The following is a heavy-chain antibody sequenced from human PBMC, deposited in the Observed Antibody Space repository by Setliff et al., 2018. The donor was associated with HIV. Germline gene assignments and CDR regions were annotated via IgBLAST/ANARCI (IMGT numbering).Heavy chain of an antibody. V-gene: IGHV3-48*01. J-gene: IGHJ4*02. CDR2: ISATGTTV. CDR1: GFMFSAHS. D-gene: IGHD6-25*01. Sequence: PAGSLRLSCAASGFMFSAHSVHWVRQAPGEGLEWLSFISATGTTVSYVDSVRGRFVIYRDSVRNVLYLQMKSLRVEATALYYCVRDQVRVQQRWDFDFWGQGTLVTVSS. CDR3: VRDQVRVQQRWDFDF.